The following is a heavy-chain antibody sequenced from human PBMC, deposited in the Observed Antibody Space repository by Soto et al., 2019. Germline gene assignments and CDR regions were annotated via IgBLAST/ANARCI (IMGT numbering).Heavy chain of an antibody. CDR3: AKELATGAFDI. D-gene: IGHD3-9*01. CDR2: ISYDGSNK. Sequence: GGSLRLSCAASGFTFSSYGMHWVRQAPGKGLEWVAVISYDGSNKYYADSVKDRFTISRDNSKNTLYLQMNSLRAEDTAVYYCAKELATGAFDIWGQGTMVTVSS. J-gene: IGHJ3*02. V-gene: IGHV3-30*18. CDR1: GFTFSSYG.